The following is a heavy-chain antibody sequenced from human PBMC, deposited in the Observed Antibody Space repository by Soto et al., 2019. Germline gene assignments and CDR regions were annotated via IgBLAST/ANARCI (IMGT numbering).Heavy chain of an antibody. J-gene: IGHJ4*02. D-gene: IGHD6-6*01. CDR3: ALEFEYSSSALDY. V-gene: IGHV3-30-3*01. CDR1: GFTFSSYA. CDR2: ISYDGSNK. Sequence: QVQLVESGGSVVQPGRSLRLSCAASGFTFSSYAMHWVRQAPGKGLEWVAVISYDGSNKYYADSVKGRFTISRDNSKNTLYLQMNSLRAEDTAVYYCALEFEYSSSALDYWGQGTLVTVSS.